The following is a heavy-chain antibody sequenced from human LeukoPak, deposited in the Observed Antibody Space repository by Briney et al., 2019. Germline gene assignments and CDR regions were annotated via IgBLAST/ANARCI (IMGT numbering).Heavy chain of an antibody. J-gene: IGHJ3*02. CDR2: IRQDGSEK. D-gene: IGHD3-10*01. Sequence: GGSLRLSCAASGFTISSYEKNWVRHAPGKGLEREANIRQDGSEKYYVDSVKGRFTISRDNAKNSLYLQMNSLRAEDTAVYSCARVMGRGAFDIWGQGTMVTVSS. CDR3: ARVMGRGAFDI. V-gene: IGHV3-7*01. CDR1: GFTISSYE.